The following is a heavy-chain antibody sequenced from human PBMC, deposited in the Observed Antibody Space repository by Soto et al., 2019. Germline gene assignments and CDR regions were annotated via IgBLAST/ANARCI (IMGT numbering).Heavy chain of an antibody. CDR1: GYSLSSGYY. J-gene: IGHJ6*02. V-gene: IGHV4-38-2*01. CDR3: ARADNWNGYYYYGMDV. CDR2: MHHSGST. Sequence: EPLSLTCAVSGYSLSSGYYWGWIRQPPGKGLEWIASMHHSGSTYYNPSLKSRVTISVDTSKNQFSLKLSSVTAADTAVYYCARADNWNGYYYYGMDVWGQGTTVTVSS. D-gene: IGHD1-20*01.